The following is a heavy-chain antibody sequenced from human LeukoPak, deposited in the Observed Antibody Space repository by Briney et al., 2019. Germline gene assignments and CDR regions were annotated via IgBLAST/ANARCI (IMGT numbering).Heavy chain of an antibody. CDR3: ARENCSSTSCYRWSYFDY. Sequence: SETLSLTCTVSGGSISSGGYYWSWIRQHPGKGLEWIGYIYYSGSTYYNPSLKSRVTISVDTSKSQFSLKLSSVTAADTAVYYCARENCSSTSCYRWSYFDYWGQGTLVTVSS. J-gene: IGHJ4*02. V-gene: IGHV4-31*03. D-gene: IGHD2-2*02. CDR2: IYYSGST. CDR1: GGSISSGGYY.